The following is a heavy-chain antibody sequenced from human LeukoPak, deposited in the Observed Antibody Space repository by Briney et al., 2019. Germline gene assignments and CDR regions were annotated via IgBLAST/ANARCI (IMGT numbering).Heavy chain of an antibody. CDR3: ARDYYDSSGYYGFDY. CDR2: INSDGSST. J-gene: IGHJ4*02. D-gene: IGHD3-22*01. Sequence: GGSLRLSCAASGFTFSSYWMHWVRQAPGKGLVWVSRINSDGSSTSYADSVKGRFTISRDNAKNTLYLQMNSLRAEDTAVYYCARDYYDSSGYYGFDYWGQGTLVTVSS. V-gene: IGHV3-74*01. CDR1: GFTFSSYW.